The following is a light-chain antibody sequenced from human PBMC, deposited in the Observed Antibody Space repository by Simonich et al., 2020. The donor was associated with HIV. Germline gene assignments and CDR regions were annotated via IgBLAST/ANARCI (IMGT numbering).Light chain of an antibody. V-gene: IGKV1-12*01. CDR1: QSISSW. Sequence: DIQLTQSPSTLSASVGDRVTITCRPSQSISSWLAWYQQKPGKAPKLLIYAAASLQSGVPSRFSGSGSGTDFTLTISSLQPEDFATYYCQQTNSFPRTFGQGTKVEIK. CDR2: AAA. J-gene: IGKJ1*01. CDR3: QQTNSFPRT.